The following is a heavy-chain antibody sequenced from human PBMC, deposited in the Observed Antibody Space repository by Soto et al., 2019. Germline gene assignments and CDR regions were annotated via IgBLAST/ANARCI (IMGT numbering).Heavy chain of an antibody. CDR3: ARYSNYVLYGMDV. CDR2: IYHSGST. CDR1: GGSVSSGSYY. J-gene: IGHJ6*02. V-gene: IGHV4-61*01. Sequence: SETLSLTCTVSGGSVSSGSYYWSWIRQPPGKGLEWIGYIYHSGSTYYNPSLKSRVTISVDTSKNQFSLKLSSVTAADTAVYYCARYSNYVLYGMDVWGQGTTVTVSS. D-gene: IGHD4-4*01.